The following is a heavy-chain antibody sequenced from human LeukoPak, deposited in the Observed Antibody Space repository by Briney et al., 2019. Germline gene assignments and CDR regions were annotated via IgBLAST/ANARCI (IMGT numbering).Heavy chain of an antibody. Sequence: SGPTLVKPTQTLTLTCTFSGFSLSTSGVGVGWIRQPPGKALEWLALIYWDDDKRYSPSLKSRLAITRDTSKNQVVLTMTNMDPVDTATYYCAHTAPPMGLVRRNWFDPWGQGTLVTVSS. V-gene: IGHV2-5*02. D-gene: IGHD3-10*01. CDR3: AHTAPPMGLVRRNWFDP. CDR1: GFSLSTSGVG. CDR2: IYWDDDK. J-gene: IGHJ5*02.